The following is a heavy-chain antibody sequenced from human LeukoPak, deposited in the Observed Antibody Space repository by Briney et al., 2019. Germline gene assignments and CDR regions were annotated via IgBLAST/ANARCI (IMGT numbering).Heavy chain of an antibody. CDR3: ARTVTTLYYYYGMDV. J-gene: IGHJ6*02. CDR2: ISSSGSTI. CDR1: GFPFSSYG. V-gene: IGHV3-48*04. Sequence: PGGSLRLSCAASGFPFSSYGIHWVRQAPGKGLEWVSYISSSGSTIYYAESVKGRFAISRDNAKNSLYLQMNSLRAEDTAVYYCARTVTTLYYYYGMDVWGQGTTVTVSS. D-gene: IGHD4-17*01.